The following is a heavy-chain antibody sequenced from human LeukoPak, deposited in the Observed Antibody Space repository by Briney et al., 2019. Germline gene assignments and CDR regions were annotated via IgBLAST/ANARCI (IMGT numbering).Heavy chain of an antibody. CDR3: ARGAIAVAARWFDP. CDR1: GGTFNSYA. J-gene: IGHJ5*02. Sequence: AASVTVSFTASGGTFNSYAISWVRQAPGQGSEGVGGIIPIFGTANYAQKFQGRVTITTDESTSTAYMELSSLRSEDTAVYYCARGAIAVAARWFDPWGQGTLVTVSS. D-gene: IGHD6-19*01. CDR2: IIPIFGTA. V-gene: IGHV1-69*05.